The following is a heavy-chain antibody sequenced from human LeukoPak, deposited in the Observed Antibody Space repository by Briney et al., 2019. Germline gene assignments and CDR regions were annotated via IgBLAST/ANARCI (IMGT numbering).Heavy chain of an antibody. CDR1: GFTFSSYA. J-gene: IGHJ6*02. Sequence: GGSLRLSCAASGFTFSSYAMHWVRQAPGKGLEWVADISYDGSNKHYADSMKGRYTSSRDNSKNTLYLQMNSLRAEDTAVYYCARDVRGDYYYGMDVWGQGTTVIVSS. V-gene: IGHV3-30-3*01. D-gene: IGHD4-17*01. CDR2: ISYDGSNK. CDR3: ARDVRGDYYYGMDV.